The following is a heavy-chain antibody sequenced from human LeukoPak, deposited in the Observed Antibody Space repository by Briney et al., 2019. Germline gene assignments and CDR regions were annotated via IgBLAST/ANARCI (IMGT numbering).Heavy chain of an antibody. CDR2: MSGYTGYK. D-gene: IGHD7-27*01. J-gene: IGHJ4*02. CDR1: GFVFSDYA. CDR3: AKRVSSISTGDDS. V-gene: IGHV3-23*01. Sequence: GGSLRLSCVVSGFVFSDYAMTWVRQAPGKGVEWVSVMSGYTGYKYYADSVKGRFTISRDNSKNTVYLQMNSLRAEDTAVYYCAKRVSSISTGDDSWGQGTLVTVSS.